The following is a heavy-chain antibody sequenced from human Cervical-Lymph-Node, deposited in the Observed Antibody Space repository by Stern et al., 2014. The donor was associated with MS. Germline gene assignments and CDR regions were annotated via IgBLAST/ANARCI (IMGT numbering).Heavy chain of an antibody. J-gene: IGHJ3*02. V-gene: IGHV3-30*04. CDR1: GFTFSSYA. CDR2: ISYDGSNK. CDR3: AGGTIVIDAFDI. D-gene: IGHD1-7*01. Sequence: VQLVESGGGVVQPGRSLRISCAASGFTFSSYAMHWVRQAPGKGLEWVAVISYDGSNKYYADSVKGRFTISRDNSKNTLYLQMNSLRAEDTAVYYCAGGTIVIDAFDIWGQGTMVTVSS.